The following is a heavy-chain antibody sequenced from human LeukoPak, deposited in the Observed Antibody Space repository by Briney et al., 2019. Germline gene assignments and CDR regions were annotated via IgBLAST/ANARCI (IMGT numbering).Heavy chain of an antibody. CDR1: RFTFSDHY. CDR3: VRVGPPDYDAFDI. J-gene: IGHJ3*02. D-gene: IGHD4-11*01. Sequence: GGSLRLSCAASRFTFSDHYMDWVRQAPGKGLEWVGRIRNKRHRYTTEYAASVKGRFTISRDDSEKSVHLQMNSLKIEDTAVYYCVRVGPPDYDAFDIWGQGTMVTVSS. CDR2: IRNKRHRYTT. V-gene: IGHV3-72*01.